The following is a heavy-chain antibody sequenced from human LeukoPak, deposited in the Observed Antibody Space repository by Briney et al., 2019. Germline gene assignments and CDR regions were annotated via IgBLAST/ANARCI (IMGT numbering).Heavy chain of an antibody. V-gene: IGHV3-30*04. CDR1: EFSFSTYS. Sequence: GGSLRLSCAASEFSFSTYSMHWVRQAPDTGLDWLAVISYDGSKIFYADSVKDRFTISRDNSRNTLYLQMNTLRAEDTAVYYCTRDGDTGMVGGYYYYMDVWGKGTTVTVSS. D-gene: IGHD5-18*01. CDR2: ISYDGSKI. J-gene: IGHJ6*03. CDR3: TRDGDTGMVGGYYYYMDV.